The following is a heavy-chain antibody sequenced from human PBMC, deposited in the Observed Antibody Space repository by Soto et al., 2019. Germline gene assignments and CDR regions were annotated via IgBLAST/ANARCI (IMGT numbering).Heavy chain of an antibody. CDR1: GGTFSRYA. CDR2: IVPIVGTA. CDR3: AREVYGDCSSKSCPPVHAYDI. Sequence: QVQLVQSGAEVKKPGSSVKVSCKASGGTFSRYAISWVRQAPGQGLEWMGGIVPIVGTAKYAQNFQGRVTINADESTNTAYMELSSLRSEGTAVYYCAREVYGDCSSKSCPPVHAYDIGGQGTTVAVSS. D-gene: IGHD2-2*03. V-gene: IGHV1-69*01. J-gene: IGHJ3*02.